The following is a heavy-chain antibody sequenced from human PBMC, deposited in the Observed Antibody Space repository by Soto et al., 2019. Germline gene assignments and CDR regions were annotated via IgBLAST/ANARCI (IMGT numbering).Heavy chain of an antibody. CDR1: GYTFTSYG. CDR3: ARVGVITMVRGAMGWFDP. V-gene: IGHV1-18*01. CDR2: ISAYNGNT. D-gene: IGHD3-10*01. J-gene: IGHJ5*02. Sequence: QVQLVQSGAEVKKPGASVKVSCKASGYTFTSYGISWVRQAPGQGLEWMGWISAYNGNTNYAQKLQGRVTMTTDTTTSTAYMELRSLRSDATAVYYCARVGVITMVRGAMGWFDPWGQGTLVTVSS.